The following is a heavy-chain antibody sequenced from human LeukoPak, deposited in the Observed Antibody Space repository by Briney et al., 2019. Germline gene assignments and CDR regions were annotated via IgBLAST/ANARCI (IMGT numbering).Heavy chain of an antibody. D-gene: IGHD1-14*01. CDR3: ARYDRGLFFFDN. J-gene: IGHJ4*02. CDR2: IHYSGSS. Sequence: SEILSLTCTVSGASVRNEYWSWIRQPPGKELEWIGYIHYSGSSNYHPSLGSRVTISLDTSKNQFSLKLKSVTAADTGMYHCARYDRGLFFFDNWGQGTLVTVSS. CDR1: GASVRNEY. V-gene: IGHV4-59*08.